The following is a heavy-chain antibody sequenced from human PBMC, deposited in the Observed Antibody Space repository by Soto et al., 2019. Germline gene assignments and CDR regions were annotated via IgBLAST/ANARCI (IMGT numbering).Heavy chain of an antibody. V-gene: IGHV3-53*01. CDR1: GFTVSSNY. J-gene: IGHJ6*01. Sequence: GGSLRLSCAASGFTVSSNYMSCVRQAPGEGLEWGSVIYSGGSTYYADSVRRRLAISRDNSKNTLYLQMKSLRAEDTAVYYCARDPPATRHGMDVWGQGTTVTVSS. CDR2: IYSGGST. CDR3: ARDPPATRHGMDV.